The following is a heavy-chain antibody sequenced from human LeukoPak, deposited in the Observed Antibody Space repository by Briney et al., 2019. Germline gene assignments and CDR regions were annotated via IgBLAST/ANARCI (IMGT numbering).Heavy chain of an antibody. D-gene: IGHD3-16*01. CDR3: ARGGGLDV. Sequence: GGSLRLSCAASGFTFSSYRINWARQAPGKGLEWVASINHNGNVNYYVDSVKGRFTISRDNAKNSLYLQMSNLRAEDTAVYFCARGGGLDVWGQGATVTVSS. CDR1: GFTFSSYR. CDR2: INHNGNVN. J-gene: IGHJ6*02. V-gene: IGHV3-7*03.